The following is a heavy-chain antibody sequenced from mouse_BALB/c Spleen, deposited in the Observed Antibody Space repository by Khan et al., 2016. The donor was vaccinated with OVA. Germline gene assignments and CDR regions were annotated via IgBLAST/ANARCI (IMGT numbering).Heavy chain of an antibody. J-gene: IGHJ2*01. Sequence: QIQLVQSGPELKKPGETVKISCKASGYTFTDYSMHWVKQAPGKGLKWMGWINTETGEPTYADDFKGRFAFSLETSASTAYLQNNNLKNEDTATYFSARNRYDYLDYWGQDTTLTVSS. D-gene: IGHD2-14*01. V-gene: IGHV9-2-1*01. CDR3: ARNRYDYLDY. CDR1: GYTFTDYS. CDR2: INTETGEP.